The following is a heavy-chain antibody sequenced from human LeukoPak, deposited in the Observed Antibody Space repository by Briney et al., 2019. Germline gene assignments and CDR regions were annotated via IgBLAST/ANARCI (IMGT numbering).Heavy chain of an antibody. CDR3: ASSSYRRAQSFDY. V-gene: IGHV3-30*03. CDR1: GFTFSSYG. Sequence: GGSLRLSCAASGFTFSSYGIHWVRQAPGKGLEWVAVISYDGSNKYYADSVKGRFTISRDNSKNTLYLQMNSLRAEDTAVYYCASSSYRRAQSFDYWGQGTLVTVSS. CDR2: ISYDGSNK. D-gene: IGHD3-16*02. J-gene: IGHJ4*02.